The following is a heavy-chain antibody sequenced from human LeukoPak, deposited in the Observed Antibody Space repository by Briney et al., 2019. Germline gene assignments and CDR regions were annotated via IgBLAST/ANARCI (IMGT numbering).Heavy chain of an antibody. V-gene: IGHV3-30*18. CDR1: GFTFSSYG. CDR2: ISYDGSNK. CDR3: AKGWGPAAHPFAEYYYMDA. Sequence: KPGGSLRLSCAASGFTFSSYGMHWVRQAPGKGLEWVAVISYDGSNKYYADSVKGRFTISRDNSKNTLYLQMNSPRAEDTAVYYCAKGWGPAAHPFAEYYYMDAWGKGTTVTVSS. J-gene: IGHJ6*03. D-gene: IGHD2-2*01.